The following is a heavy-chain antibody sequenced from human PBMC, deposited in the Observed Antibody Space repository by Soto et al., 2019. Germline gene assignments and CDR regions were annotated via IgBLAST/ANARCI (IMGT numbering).Heavy chain of an antibody. V-gene: IGHV3-15*07. Sequence: GGSLRLSCAASGFTLTNGWMTWVRQAPGKGLEWVGRIRSKADGGTTDYSAPVKGRFTISRDDSKDTLDLQMNSLKDEDTAVYYFSTGRYRTESHYWARGTLVTGS. J-gene: IGHJ4*02. CDR1: GFTLTNGW. CDR3: STGRYRTESHY. CDR2: IRSKADGGTT. D-gene: IGHD5-18*01.